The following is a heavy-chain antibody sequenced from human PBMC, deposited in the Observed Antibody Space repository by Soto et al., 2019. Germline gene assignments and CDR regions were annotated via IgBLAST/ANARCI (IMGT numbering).Heavy chain of an antibody. CDR2: ISNSASTI. CDR3: VRVYASNSFDI. CDR1: GFTFISYS. J-gene: IGHJ3*02. Sequence: GGSLRLSCAASGFTFISYSMSWVRQAPGKGLEWVSYISNSASTIHDADSVKGRFTISRDNAKNSLSLQMNSLRDEDTAVYYCVRVYASNSFDIWGQGTVVTVSS. D-gene: IGHD2-2*01. V-gene: IGHV3-48*02.